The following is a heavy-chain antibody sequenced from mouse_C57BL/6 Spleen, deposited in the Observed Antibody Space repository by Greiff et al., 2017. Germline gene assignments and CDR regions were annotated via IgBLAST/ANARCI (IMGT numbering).Heavy chain of an antibody. CDR2: ISSGSSTI. CDR3: ARPGVTTRAWFAY. CDR1: GFTFSDYG. D-gene: IGHD2-2*01. V-gene: IGHV5-17*01. J-gene: IGHJ3*01. Sequence: EVQLVESGGGLVKPGGSLKLSCAASGFTFSDYGMHWVRQAPEKGLEWVAYISSGSSTIYYADTVKGRFTISRDNAKNTLFLQMTSLRSEDTAMYYCARPGVTTRAWFAYWGQGTLVTVSA.